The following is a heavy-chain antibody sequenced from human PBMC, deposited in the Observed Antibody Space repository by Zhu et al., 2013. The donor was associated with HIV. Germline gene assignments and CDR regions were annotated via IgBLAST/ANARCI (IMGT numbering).Heavy chain of an antibody. D-gene: IGHD6-13*01. CDR2: FDPEETKT. CDR1: GYALTELS. Sequence: QVQLEQSGAEVKKPGASVKVSCKVSGYALTELSMHWVRQAPGKGLEWMGGFDPEETKTVYAQNFQGRVTMTDDTSTDTAYMELSRLRSEDTAVYYCATVFSSWYPDAFDVWGQGTVVTVSS. J-gene: IGHJ3*01. V-gene: IGHV1-24*01. CDR3: ATVFSSWYPDAFDV.